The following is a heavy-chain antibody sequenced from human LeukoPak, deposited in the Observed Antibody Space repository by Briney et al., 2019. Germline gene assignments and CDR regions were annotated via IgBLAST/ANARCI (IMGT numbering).Heavy chain of an antibody. D-gene: IGHD1-26*01. CDR1: GGSISSSSYY. Sequence: KPSETLSLTCTVSGGSISSSSYYWGWIRQPPGKGLEWIGSIYYSGSTYYNPSLKSRVTISVDTSKNQFSLKLNSVTAADTAVYYCARLKKVGATFDYWGQGTLVTVSS. J-gene: IGHJ4*02. CDR3: ARLKKVGATFDY. V-gene: IGHV4-39*01. CDR2: IYYSGST.